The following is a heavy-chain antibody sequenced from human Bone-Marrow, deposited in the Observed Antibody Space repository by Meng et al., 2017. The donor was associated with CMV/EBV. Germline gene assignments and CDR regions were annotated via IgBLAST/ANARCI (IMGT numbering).Heavy chain of an antibody. V-gene: IGHV3-23*01. Sequence: FTLRSQHMNWGRQAPGKGLEWVSTSSGGGRNTDYADSVKGRFTFSRDNSRNTLYLQMNSLRGEDTAVYYCAKDGDGYCTSTSCHLDYWGQGTLVTVSS. CDR1: FTLRSQH. CDR2: SSGGGRNT. J-gene: IGHJ4*02. CDR3: AKDGDGYCTSTSCHLDY. D-gene: IGHD2-2*01.